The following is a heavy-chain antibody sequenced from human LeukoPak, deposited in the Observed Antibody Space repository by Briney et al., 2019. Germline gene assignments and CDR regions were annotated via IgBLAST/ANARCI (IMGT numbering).Heavy chain of an antibody. J-gene: IGHJ4*02. V-gene: IGHV4-59*08. CDR2: IYYSGST. D-gene: IGHD5-24*01. CDR1: GGSMSSYY. Sequence: SETLSLTCTVSGGSMSSYYWSWIRQPPGKGLEWIGYIYYSGSTKYNPSLKSRVTISVGTSKNQFSLKLSSVTAADTAVYYCARGARAGYNLEPFDYWGQGTLVTVSS. CDR3: ARGARAGYNLEPFDY.